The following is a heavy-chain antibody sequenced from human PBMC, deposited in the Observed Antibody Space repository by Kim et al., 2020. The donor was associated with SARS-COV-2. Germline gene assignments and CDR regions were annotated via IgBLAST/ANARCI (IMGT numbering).Heavy chain of an antibody. Sequence: SETLSLTCTVSGGSISSSSYYWGWIRQPPGKGLEWIGSIYYSGSTYYNPSLKSRVTISVDTSKNQFSLKLSSVTAADTAVYYCARRPGRIVGAAYFDYWGQGTLVTVSS. D-gene: IGHD1-26*01. CDR1: GGSISSSSYY. CDR2: IYYSGST. V-gene: IGHV4-39*01. J-gene: IGHJ4*02. CDR3: ARRPGRIVGAAYFDY.